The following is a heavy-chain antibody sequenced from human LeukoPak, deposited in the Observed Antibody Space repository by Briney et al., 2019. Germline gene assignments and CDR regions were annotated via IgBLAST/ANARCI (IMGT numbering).Heavy chain of an antibody. D-gene: IGHD3-10*01. CDR1: GFTFSDHY. Sequence: GGSLRLPRAASGFTFSDHYMSWIRQAPGKGVAGVSYNSSSSSFTNYADSVKGRFTISRDNAKNSLYLQMNSLRAEDTAVYYCARVVNLDPYYYGSGSYYSYYFDYWGQGTLVTVSS. CDR2: NSSSSSFT. V-gene: IGHV3-11*06. J-gene: IGHJ4*02. CDR3: ARVVNLDPYYYGSGSYYSYYFDY.